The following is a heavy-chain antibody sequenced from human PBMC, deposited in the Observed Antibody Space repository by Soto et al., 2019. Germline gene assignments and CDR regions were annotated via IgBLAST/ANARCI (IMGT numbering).Heavy chain of an antibody. V-gene: IGHV3-53*01. CDR2: LYSTYGT. CDR3: ASWLLREPSFDI. J-gene: IGHJ3*02. CDR1: GFTFSGKKY. Sequence: GGSLRLSCAASGFTFSGKKYLTWVRQAPGKGLEWVSGLYSTYGTYYADSVKGRFSTSKDNSKNTFYLQLNSLRPDDTAVYYCASWLLREPSFDIWGRGTMVTVSS. D-gene: IGHD2-15*01.